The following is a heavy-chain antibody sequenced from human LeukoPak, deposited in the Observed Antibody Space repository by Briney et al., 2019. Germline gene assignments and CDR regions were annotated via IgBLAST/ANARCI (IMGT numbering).Heavy chain of an antibody. D-gene: IGHD2-21*02. CDR3: AKGMLAYCGGDCPFDY. CDR2: ISGSGGST. J-gene: IGHJ4*02. V-gene: IGHV3-23*01. Sequence: PGGSLRLSCAASGFTFSSYAMSWVRQAPGKGLEWVSAISGSGGSTYYADSVKGRFTISRDNSKNKLYLQMNSLRAEDTAIYYCAKGMLAYCGGDCPFDYWGQGTLVTVSS. CDR1: GFTFSSYA.